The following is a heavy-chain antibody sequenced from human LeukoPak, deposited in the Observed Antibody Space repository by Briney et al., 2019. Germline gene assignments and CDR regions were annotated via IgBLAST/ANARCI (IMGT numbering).Heavy chain of an antibody. CDR1: GGSISTYC. CDR3: AADAVAVTTSDAFDI. CDR2: IYHSGST. J-gene: IGHJ3*02. D-gene: IGHD4-17*01. Sequence: SETLSLTCTVSGGSISTYCWNWIRQPPGKGLEWIGYIYHSGSTNYNPSLQSRVTISVDTSKNQFSLKLSSVTAADTAVYYCAADAVAVTTSDAFDIWGQGTMVTVSS. V-gene: IGHV4-59*12.